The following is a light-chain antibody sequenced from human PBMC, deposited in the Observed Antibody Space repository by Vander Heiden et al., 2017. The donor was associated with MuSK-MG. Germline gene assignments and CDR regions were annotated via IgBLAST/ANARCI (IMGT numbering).Light chain of an antibody. Sequence: SYELTQPPSVSVSPGQPARITCSGDALAKQYAYWYQQKPGKAPVLVIYKESVRHSGIPERVSGSSSGTAVTLTISAVQAEDEADYYCQSSDISGCNVLFGGGTKLNVL. J-gene: IGLJ2*01. CDR2: KES. CDR3: QSSDISGCNVL. V-gene: IGLV3-25*03. CDR1: ALAKQY.